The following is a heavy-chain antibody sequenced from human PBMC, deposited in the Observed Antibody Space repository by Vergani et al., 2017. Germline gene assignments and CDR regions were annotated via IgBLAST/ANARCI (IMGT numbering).Heavy chain of an antibody. V-gene: IGHV3-33*01. CDR1: GFPFSTYG. Sequence: QVQLVESGGGVVQPGESLRLSCAASGFPFSTYGMHWVRQAPGKGLEWLAIIYYDGSKKYYADSVKGRFTISRDNSRNTLDLLMSSLRAEDTAIYYCVREGSYCGSTTCRNPSYVYYYHMDVWGEGTTVTVSS. CDR2: IYYDGSKK. CDR3: VREGSYCGSTTCRNPSYVYYYHMDV. J-gene: IGHJ6*03. D-gene: IGHD2-21*01.